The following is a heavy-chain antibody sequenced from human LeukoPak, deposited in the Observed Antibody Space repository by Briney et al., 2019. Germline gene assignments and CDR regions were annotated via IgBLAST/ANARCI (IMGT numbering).Heavy chain of an antibody. Sequence: PGRSLRLSCAVSGFTFSNYAMSWVRQVPGKGLEWVSALRDSGDTTYYADSVKGRFTISRDNSKNTLYLQMNSLRAEDTAVYYCATLPNYSYGHPYYFDYWGQGTLVTVSS. V-gene: IGHV3-23*01. CDR3: ATLPNYSYGHPYYFDY. CDR2: LRDSGDTT. J-gene: IGHJ4*02. D-gene: IGHD5-18*01. CDR1: GFTFSNYA.